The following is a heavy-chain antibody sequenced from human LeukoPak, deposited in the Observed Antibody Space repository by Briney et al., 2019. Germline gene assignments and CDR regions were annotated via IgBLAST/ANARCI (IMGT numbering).Heavy chain of an antibody. J-gene: IGHJ4*02. CDR2: ISYTGST. D-gene: IGHD4-17*01. CDR1: GGSINPYY. V-gene: IGHV4-59*08. Sequence: PSETLSLTCTVSGGSINPYYWGWIRQPPGKGLEYIGYISYTGSTNSNPSLKSRLTISVDTSKNQVSLKLRSVTAADTAVYYCARIHDYGDYAFDKWGQGTLVTVSS. CDR3: ARIHDYGDYAFDK.